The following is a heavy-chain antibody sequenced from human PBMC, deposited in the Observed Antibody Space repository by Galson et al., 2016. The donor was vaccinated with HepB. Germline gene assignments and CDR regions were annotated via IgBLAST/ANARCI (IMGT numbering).Heavy chain of an antibody. V-gene: IGHV3-48*02. CDR3: AKELVRSAFDI. D-gene: IGHD3-10*01. Sequence: SLRLSCAASGVTFSTSGLNWVRQAPGKGLQWVSYISSSISTIYYADSVKGRFTISGDNAKNSVYLQMNSLRDEDTAVYYCAKELVRSAFDIWGQGTMVTVSS. J-gene: IGHJ3*02. CDR1: GVTFSTSG. CDR2: ISSSISTI.